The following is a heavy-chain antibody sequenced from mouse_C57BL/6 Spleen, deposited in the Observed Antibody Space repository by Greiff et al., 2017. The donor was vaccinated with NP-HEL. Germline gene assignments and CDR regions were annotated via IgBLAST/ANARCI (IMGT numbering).Heavy chain of an antibody. CDR2: IYPGDGDT. CDR1: GYAISSSW. V-gene: IGHV1-82*01. CDR3: AINYYGSSSFAY. J-gene: IGHJ3*01. Sequence: VQLQQSGPELVKPGASVKISCKASGYAISSSWMNWVKQRPGQGLEWIGRIYPGDGDTNYIGKFQGKATLTADKSSSTAYMQLSSLTSEDAAVYGCAINYYGSSSFAYWGQGTLVTVSA. D-gene: IGHD1-1*01.